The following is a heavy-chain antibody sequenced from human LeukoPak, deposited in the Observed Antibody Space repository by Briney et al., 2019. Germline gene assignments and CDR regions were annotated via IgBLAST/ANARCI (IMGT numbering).Heavy chain of an antibody. CDR2: IWYDGSNK. CDR3: GTTSGYGDYPYYFDY. V-gene: IGHV3-33*01. Sequence: GGSLRLSCAASGFTFSSYGMHWVRQAPGKGLEWVAVIWYDGSNKYYADSVKGRFTISRDNSKNTLYLQMNSLRAEDTAVYYCGTTSGYGDYPYYFDYWGQGTLVTVSS. J-gene: IGHJ4*02. CDR1: GFTFSSYG. D-gene: IGHD4-17*01.